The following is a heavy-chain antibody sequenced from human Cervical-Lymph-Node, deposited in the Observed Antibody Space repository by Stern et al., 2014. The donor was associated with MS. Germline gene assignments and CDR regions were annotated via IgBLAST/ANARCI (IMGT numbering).Heavy chain of an antibody. CDR3: ARGELKEGLVRGMDV. CDR2: SIPIFGTA. CDR1: GGTFSSYA. D-gene: IGHD1-26*01. J-gene: IGHJ6*02. Sequence: VQLVESGAEVKKPGSSVKVSCKASGGTFSSYAISWVRQAPGQGLEWMGGSIPIFGTANSAQKVQGRVTITADESTSAAYMELSSLRSEDTAVYYCARGELKEGLVRGMDVWGQGTTVTVSS. V-gene: IGHV1-69*01.